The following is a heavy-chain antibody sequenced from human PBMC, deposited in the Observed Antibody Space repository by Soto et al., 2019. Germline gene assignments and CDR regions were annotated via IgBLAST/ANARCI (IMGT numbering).Heavy chain of an antibody. CDR2: ISPYNGNT. CDR1: GYTFTSCA. J-gene: IGHJ6*03. CDR3: AASGCDYPPNLGHYYMDV. Sequence: QVQLVQSGAEAKTPGASVKVSCKASGYTFTSCAISWVRQAPGQGLEWMGWISPYNGNTNYAQKLQGRVTMTTDTATSTAYMELRSLRSDDTAVYYCAASGCDYPPNLGHYYMDVWGKGTTVTVSS. D-gene: IGHD5-12*01. V-gene: IGHV1-18*01.